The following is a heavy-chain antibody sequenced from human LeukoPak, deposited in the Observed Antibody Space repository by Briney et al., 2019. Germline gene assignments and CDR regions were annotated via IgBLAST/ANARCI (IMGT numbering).Heavy chain of an antibody. V-gene: IGHV3-30-3*01. CDR1: GFTFSSYA. J-gene: IGHJ4*02. Sequence: GGSLRLSCAASGFTFSSYAMHWVRQAPGKGLEWVAVISYDGSTKYYADSVKGRFTIFRDNSKNTLYLQMNSLRAEDTAVYYCARDPSQDDYWGQGTLVTVSS. CDR2: ISYDGSTK. CDR3: ARDPSQDDY.